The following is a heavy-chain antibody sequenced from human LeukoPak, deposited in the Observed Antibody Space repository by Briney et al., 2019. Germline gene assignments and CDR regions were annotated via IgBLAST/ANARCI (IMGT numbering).Heavy chain of an antibody. CDR3: AGGGGFCSSTSCYRLDY. CDR1: GFTFSTYW. D-gene: IGHD2-2*01. CDR2: IKQDGSEK. J-gene: IGHJ4*02. Sequence: PGGSLRLSCAGSGFTFSTYWMSWVRQAPGKGLEWVANIKQDGSEKYYVDSVKGRFTISRDNAKSSLFLQMNSLRAEDTAVYYFAGGGGFCSSTSCYRLDYWGQGTLVTVSS. V-gene: IGHV3-7*04.